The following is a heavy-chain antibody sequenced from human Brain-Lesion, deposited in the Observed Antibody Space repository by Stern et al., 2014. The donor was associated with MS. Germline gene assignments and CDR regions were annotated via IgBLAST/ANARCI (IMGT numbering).Heavy chain of an antibody. CDR3: AKNTMGIAVAGLFDY. CDR1: GFTFDSYG. D-gene: IGHD6-19*01. J-gene: IGHJ4*02. CDR2: ISYDGSNR. V-gene: IGHV3-30*18. Sequence: VQLVQSGGGVVQPGRSLRLSCEASGFTFDSYGVHWVRQPPGKGLEWVAVISYDGSNRYYADSVKGRFTISRDSSKNTVHLQMNSLRADDTALYYCAKNTMGIAVAGLFDYWGQGSLVTVSS.